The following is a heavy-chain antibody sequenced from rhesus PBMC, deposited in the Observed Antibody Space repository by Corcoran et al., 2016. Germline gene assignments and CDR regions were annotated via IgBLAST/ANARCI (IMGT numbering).Heavy chain of an antibody. CDR2: IHGTGSST. J-gene: IGHJ4*01. Sequence: QVQLQESGPGLVKHLETLSLTCAVSGGSISRNYWTRLRQAPGKGLEWIGYIHGTGSSTNYNPSLKSRVTLSIDTSKNQLSLKLSSMTAADTAVYYCARDYGSNYGYWGQGVLVTVSS. CDR3: ARDYGSNYGY. CDR1: GGSISRNY. D-gene: IGHD4-29*01. V-gene: IGHV4S11*01.